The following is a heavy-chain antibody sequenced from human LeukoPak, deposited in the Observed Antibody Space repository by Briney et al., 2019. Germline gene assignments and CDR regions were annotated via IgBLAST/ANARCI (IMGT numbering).Heavy chain of an antibody. CDR1: GFTFSSYW. CDR3: ARESGYCSSTSCYRWFDP. CDR2: VKQDGSEK. D-gene: IGHD2-2*03. J-gene: IGHJ5*02. Sequence: GGSLRLSCAASGFTFSSYWMSWVRQAPGKGLEWVANVKQDGSEKFYVDSVKGRFTISRDNAKNSLYLQMNSLRAEDTAVYYCARESGYCSSTSCYRWFDPWGQGTLVTVSS. V-gene: IGHV3-7*01.